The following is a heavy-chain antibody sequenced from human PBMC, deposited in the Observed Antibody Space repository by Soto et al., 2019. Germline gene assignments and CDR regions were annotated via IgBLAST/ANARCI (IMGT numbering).Heavy chain of an antibody. V-gene: IGHV4-39*01. J-gene: IGHJ4*02. CDR2: VFYTGFT. CDR1: GASISGSYYY. Sequence: NPSETLSLTCAVSGASISGSYYYWAWLRQSPGKGPEWIGSVFYTGFTSYNPSLESRVSVPVDTSKSQFSLKLSAVTAADTAVYYCATSQKGYNWNYFDHWGQGALVTVSS. D-gene: IGHD1-20*01. CDR3: ATSQKGYNWNYFDH.